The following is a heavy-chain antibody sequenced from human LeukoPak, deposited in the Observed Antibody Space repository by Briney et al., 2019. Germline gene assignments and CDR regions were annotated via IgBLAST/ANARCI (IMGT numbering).Heavy chain of an antibody. CDR3: ASAYDSSGYYYSYFDY. V-gene: IGHV4-34*01. J-gene: IGHJ4*02. Sequence: SETLSLTCAVYGGSFSGYYWSWIRQPPGKWLEWIGEINHSGSTNYNPSLKSRVTISVDTSKNQFSLKLSSVTAADTAVYYCASAYDSSGYYYSYFDYWGQGTLVTVSS. D-gene: IGHD3-22*01. CDR2: INHSGST. CDR1: GGSFSGYY.